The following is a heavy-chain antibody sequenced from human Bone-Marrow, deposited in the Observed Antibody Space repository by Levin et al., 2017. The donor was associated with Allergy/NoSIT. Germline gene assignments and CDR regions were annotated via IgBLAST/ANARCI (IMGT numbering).Heavy chain of an antibody. CDR3: ASPRGFSYGYLDY. CDR2: IYYGKNT. V-gene: IGHV4-39*01. Sequence: PSETLSLTCAVTGGSISSSSSYWGWVRQPPGKGLEWIGSIYYGKNTYYNPSLKSRVAISVDTSKNQFSLNLTSVTAADTAVYYCASPRGFSYGYLDYWGQGMLVTVSS. J-gene: IGHJ4*02. D-gene: IGHD5-18*01. CDR1: GGSISSSSSY.